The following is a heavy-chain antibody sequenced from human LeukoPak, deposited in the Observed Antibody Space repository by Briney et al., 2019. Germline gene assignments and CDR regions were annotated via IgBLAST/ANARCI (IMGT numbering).Heavy chain of an antibody. CDR2: ISGSGGST. V-gene: IGHV3-23*01. D-gene: IGHD2-21*01. Sequence: GGSLRLSCAAPGFTFSSYAMSWVRQAPGKGLEWVSAISGSGGSTYYADSVKGRFTISRDNSKNTLYLQMNSLRAEDTAVYYCARCGGDSCYSRPPDQWGRGTLVTVSS. CDR3: ARCGGDSCYSRPPDQ. CDR1: GFTFSSYA. J-gene: IGHJ4*02.